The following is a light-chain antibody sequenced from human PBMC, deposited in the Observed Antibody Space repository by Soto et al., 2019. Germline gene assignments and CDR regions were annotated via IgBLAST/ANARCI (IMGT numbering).Light chain of an antibody. CDR3: TSYTGSSTPYV. V-gene: IGLV2-14*01. J-gene: IGLJ1*01. Sequence: QSALTQPASVSGSPGQSITFFCSGTSSDIGCYNYVSWYQQHPGNAPKLIIYEVSNRPSGVSDRFSGSKSGNTASLTIAGLQAEDEADYYCTSYTGSSTPYVFGTGTKLTVL. CDR2: EVS. CDR1: SSDIGCYNY.